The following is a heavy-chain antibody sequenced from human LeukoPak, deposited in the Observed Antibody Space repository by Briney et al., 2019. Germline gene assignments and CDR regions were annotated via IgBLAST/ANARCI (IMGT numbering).Heavy chain of an antibody. Sequence: GGSLRLSCAASGFSISNDWMSWVRQAPGKGLEWIGRVKSKASGETTDYAAPVKGRFTISRDDAKNTLYLQMNSLKTEDTAVYYCTLIKGWGSGPYYLDYWGQGTLVTVSS. D-gene: IGHD3-10*01. CDR1: GFSISNDW. CDR2: VKSKASGETT. V-gene: IGHV3-15*01. CDR3: TLIKGWGSGPYYLDY. J-gene: IGHJ4*02.